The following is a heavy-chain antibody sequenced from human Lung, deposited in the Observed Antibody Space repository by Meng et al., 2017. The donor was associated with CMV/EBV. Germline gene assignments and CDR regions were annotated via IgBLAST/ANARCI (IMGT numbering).Heavy chain of an antibody. CDR3: VRYANSHYGMDV. D-gene: IGHD2-21*01. J-gene: IGHJ6*02. Sequence: GGSLRLXCAASGFTFSSFDMYWVRQPPGKGPEWVAVIWHDGSDKYYADSVKGRFAISRDNSKNTVYLQMDSLRVEDTAVYYCVRYANSHYGMDVWGQGTTITVSS. CDR2: IWHDGSDK. CDR1: GFTFSSFD. V-gene: IGHV3-33*01.